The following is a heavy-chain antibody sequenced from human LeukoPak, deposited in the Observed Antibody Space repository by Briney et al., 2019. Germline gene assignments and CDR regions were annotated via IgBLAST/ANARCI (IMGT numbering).Heavy chain of an antibody. D-gene: IGHD7-27*01. V-gene: IGHV1-2*02. J-gene: IGHJ4*02. CDR2: INPNSGGP. CDR3: AREDKLGDDYFAY. CDR1: GYTFTGYY. Sequence: GASVKVSCKASGYTFTGYYINWVRQAPGQGLEGMGWINPNSGGPNYAQKSQGRVTRTRDTSISTADTELSRLKSDNTAVYYCAREDKLGDDYFAYSGEGTLVSVSS.